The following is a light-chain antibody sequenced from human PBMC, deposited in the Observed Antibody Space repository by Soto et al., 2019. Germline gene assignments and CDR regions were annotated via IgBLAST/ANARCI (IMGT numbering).Light chain of an antibody. Sequence: DVGDHNYVSWYQHHPGKAPKLVIYEVSQRPSGVPDRFSGSKSGNTASLTVSGLQADDEADYYCSSYAGSNSYVFGTGTKVTVL. CDR1: DVGDHNY. CDR3: SSYAGSNSYV. V-gene: IGLV2-8*01. J-gene: IGLJ1*01. CDR2: EVS.